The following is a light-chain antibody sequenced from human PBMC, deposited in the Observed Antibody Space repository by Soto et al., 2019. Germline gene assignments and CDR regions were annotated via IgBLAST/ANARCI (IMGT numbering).Light chain of an antibody. CDR3: HQSENFPLT. CDR1: QDIRKY. V-gene: IGKV1-33*01. Sequence: IQMTQSPSSLSASVGHRVTVTCQASQDIRKYISGYQQQPGKVPKLLIYDASNLETGVPSRFSRSGSGTDFTFTIISLEPEDNATYFCHQSENFPLTFGGGTKV. J-gene: IGKJ4*01. CDR2: DAS.